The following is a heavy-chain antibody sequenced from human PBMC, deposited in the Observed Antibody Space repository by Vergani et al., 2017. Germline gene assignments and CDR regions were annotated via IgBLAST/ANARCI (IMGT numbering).Heavy chain of an antibody. CDR2: INHSGST. J-gene: IGHJ4*02. CDR3: ASSPNYYDSSGYFDY. D-gene: IGHD3-22*01. V-gene: IGHV4-34*01. Sequence: QVQLQQWGAGLLKPSETLSLTCAVYGGSFSGYYWSWIRQPPGKGLEWIGEINHSGSTNYNPSLKSLVTISVDTSKNQFSLKLSSVNAADTAVYYCASSPNYYDSSGYFDYWGQGTLVTVSS. CDR1: GGSFSGYY.